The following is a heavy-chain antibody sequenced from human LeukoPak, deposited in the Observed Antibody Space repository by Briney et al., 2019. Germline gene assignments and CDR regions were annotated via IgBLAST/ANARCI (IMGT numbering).Heavy chain of an antibody. CDR3: AREGIAAAGIDY. V-gene: IGHV4-59*01. J-gene: IGHJ4*02. CDR1: GVSTSSYY. CDR2: LTPSGST. D-gene: IGHD6-13*01. Sequence: SETLSLTCTVSGVSTSSYYWSWIRQSPEKGLEWIGYLTPSGSTNYKPSLKSRVTISVDTSKNQFSLKLSSVTAADTAVYYCAREGIAAAGIDYWGQGTLATVSS.